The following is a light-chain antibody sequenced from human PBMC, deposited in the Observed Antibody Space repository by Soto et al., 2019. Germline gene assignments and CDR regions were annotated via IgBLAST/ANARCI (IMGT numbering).Light chain of an antibody. Sequence: DIVMTQSPDSLAVSLGERATINCKSSQTVLYSSDNKNYLAWYQQKPGQPPKLLIYWASTRGSGVPDRFSGSGSGKDFTLTISSLQAEDVAIYYCQQYYNIPHTFGGGTKVEIK. CDR2: WAS. V-gene: IGKV4-1*01. CDR3: QQYYNIPHT. CDR1: QTVLYSSDNKNY. J-gene: IGKJ4*01.